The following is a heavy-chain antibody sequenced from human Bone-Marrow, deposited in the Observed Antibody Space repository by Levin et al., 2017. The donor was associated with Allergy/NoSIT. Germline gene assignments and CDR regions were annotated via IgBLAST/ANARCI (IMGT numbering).Heavy chain of an antibody. CDR2: VYFTGST. CDR1: GGSFKSYY. J-gene: IGHJ4*02. D-gene: IGHD3-10*01. CDR3: ASSIRYYYTSGSLDF. V-gene: IGHV4-59*01. Sequence: SETLSLTCAVSGGSFKSYYWNWIRQSPGKGLEWIGYVYFTGSTHYNPSLKSRVTISLDTSNNQFSLNLTSVTPADTAIYYCASSIRYYYTSGSLDFWGPGTLLAVSS.